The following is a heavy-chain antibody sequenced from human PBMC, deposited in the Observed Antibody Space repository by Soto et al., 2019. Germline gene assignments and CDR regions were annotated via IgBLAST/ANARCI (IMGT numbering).Heavy chain of an antibody. V-gene: IGHV3-23*01. CDR2: ISGSGGST. Sequence: PXVSLRLSCAACGFSFRSYSKGCVRRAPVKGLEWVSTISGSGGSTYYADSVKGRFTISRDNSKNTLYLQMNSLRAEDTAVYYCAKGLGDHYDSSGYYNYWGQGNLVTVSS. J-gene: IGHJ4*02. CDR1: GFSFRSYS. D-gene: IGHD3-22*01. CDR3: AKGLGDHYDSSGYYNY.